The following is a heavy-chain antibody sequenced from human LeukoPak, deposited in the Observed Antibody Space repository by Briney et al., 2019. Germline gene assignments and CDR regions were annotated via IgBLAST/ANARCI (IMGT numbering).Heavy chain of an antibody. D-gene: IGHD3-22*01. V-gene: IGHV1-69*04. CDR2: IIPILGIA. CDR1: GGTFSSYA. CDR3: ARNDDSSGYYSFDY. Sequence: GSSVKVSCKASGGTFSSYAISWARQAPGQGLEWMGRIIPILGIANYAQKFQGRVTITADKSTSTAYMELSSLRSEDTAVYYCARNDDSSGYYSFDYWGQGTLVTVSS. J-gene: IGHJ4*02.